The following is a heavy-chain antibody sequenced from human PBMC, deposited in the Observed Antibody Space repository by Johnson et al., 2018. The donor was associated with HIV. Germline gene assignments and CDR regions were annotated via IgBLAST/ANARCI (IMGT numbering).Heavy chain of an antibody. CDR2: IWFDGSIQ. V-gene: IGHV3-33*01. Sequence: QVQLVESGGGVVQPGRSLRLSCAASGFTFSTYGMHWVRQAPGRGLEWVAVIWFDGSIQYYADSVKGRFTISRDNSKNTWFLQMGSLRVEDTAVYYCARDWEKNSSGFYPTVMGIWGQGTRVTVSS. D-gene: IGHD3-22*01. CDR1: GFTFSTYG. J-gene: IGHJ3*02. CDR3: ARDWEKNSSGFYPTVMGI.